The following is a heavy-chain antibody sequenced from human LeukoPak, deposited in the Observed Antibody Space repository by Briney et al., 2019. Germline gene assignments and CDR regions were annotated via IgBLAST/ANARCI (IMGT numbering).Heavy chain of an antibody. Sequence: PSETLSLTCTVSGGSISSYYWSWIRQPPGKGLEWIGYIYTSGSTNYNPSLKSRVTISVDTSKTQFSLKLSSVTAADTAVYYCARRRTLYYYDSSGYSLSNWFDPWGQGTLVTVSS. D-gene: IGHD3-22*01. V-gene: IGHV4-4*09. CDR1: GGSISSYY. CDR3: ARRRTLYYYDSSGYSLSNWFDP. J-gene: IGHJ5*02. CDR2: IYTSGST.